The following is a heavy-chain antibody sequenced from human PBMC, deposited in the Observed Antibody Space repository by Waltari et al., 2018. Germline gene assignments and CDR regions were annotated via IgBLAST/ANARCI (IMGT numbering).Heavy chain of an antibody. CDR3: ARETYYYDSSGYYCFDY. Sequence: EVQLVESGGGLVQPGGSLRLSCAASGFTFSSYSMNWVRQAPGKGLEWVSYISSSSSTIYYADSVKGRFTISRDNAKNSLYLQMNSLRAEDTAVYYCARETYYYDSSGYYCFDYWGQGTLVTVSS. D-gene: IGHD3-22*01. CDR2: ISSSSSTI. V-gene: IGHV3-48*04. CDR1: GFTFSSYS. J-gene: IGHJ4*02.